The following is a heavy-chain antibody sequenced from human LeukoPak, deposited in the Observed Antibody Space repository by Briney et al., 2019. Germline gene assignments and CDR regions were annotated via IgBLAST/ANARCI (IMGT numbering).Heavy chain of an antibody. CDR1: GFTFSRYS. V-gene: IGHV3-48*02. D-gene: IGHD3-10*01. CDR3: ARDRPVARGDTPRFDH. CDR2: ISSTSGTM. Sequence: QSGGSLRLSCAASGFTFSRYSMNWVRQAPGKGLEWLSYISSTSGTMYYADSVKGRFTISRDNAKNSLYLQINSLRDEDTAVYYCARDRPVARGDTPRFDHWGQGTLVTVSS. J-gene: IGHJ4*02.